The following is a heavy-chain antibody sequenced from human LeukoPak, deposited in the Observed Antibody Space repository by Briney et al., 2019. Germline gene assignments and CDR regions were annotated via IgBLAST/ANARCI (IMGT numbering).Heavy chain of an antibody. J-gene: IGHJ6*02. CDR3: APDAAAHYDFWSGPMDWPYGMDV. Sequence: PGGSLRLSCAASGFTFSSYAMSWVRQAPGKGLEWVSAISGSGGSTYYADSVKGRFTISRDNSKNTLYLQMNSLRAEDTAVYYCAPDAAAHYDFWSGPMDWPYGMDVWGQGTTVTVSS. CDR1: GFTFSSYA. V-gene: IGHV3-23*01. D-gene: IGHD3-3*01. CDR2: ISGSGGST.